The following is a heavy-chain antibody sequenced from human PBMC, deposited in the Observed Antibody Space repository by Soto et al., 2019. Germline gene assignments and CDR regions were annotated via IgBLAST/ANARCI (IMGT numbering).Heavy chain of an antibody. Sequence: QVQLVQSGAEVKKPGSSVKVSCKASGGIFSTYAISWLRQAPGQGLEWVGGIIPLFGTPNYARRFQGRVTITADESTSTAYMELSRLRSEDTAVYYCARDRDDYGSGNYYNRMDFWGQGTLVTVSS. J-gene: IGHJ4*02. D-gene: IGHD3-10*01. CDR2: IIPLFGTP. V-gene: IGHV1-69*01. CDR1: GGIFSTYA. CDR3: ARDRDDYGSGNYYNRMDF.